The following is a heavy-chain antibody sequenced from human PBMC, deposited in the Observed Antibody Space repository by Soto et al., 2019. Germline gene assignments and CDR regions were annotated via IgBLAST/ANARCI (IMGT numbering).Heavy chain of an antibody. J-gene: IGHJ4*02. D-gene: IGHD1-26*01. Sequence: GASVKVSCKASGYTFTGYYMHWVRQAPGQGLEWMGWINPNSGGTNYAQKFQGRVTMTRDTSISTAYMELSRLRSDDTAVYYCARTTGWELLETRRLDYWGQGTLVTVSS. V-gene: IGHV1-2*02. CDR1: GYTFTGYY. CDR2: INPNSGGT. CDR3: ARTTGWELLETRRLDY.